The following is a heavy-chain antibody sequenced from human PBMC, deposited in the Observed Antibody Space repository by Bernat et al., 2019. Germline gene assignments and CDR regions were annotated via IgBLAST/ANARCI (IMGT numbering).Heavy chain of an antibody. CDR2: ISSSGSTI. J-gene: IGHJ5*01. Sequence: EVQLVESGGGLVQPGGSLRLSCAASGFTFSSYEMNWVRQAPGKGLEWVSDISSSGSTIYYADSVKGRFTISRDNAKNSLYLQMNSLRAEDTAVYYCARMLSFPQDYDYRRWFDSWGQGTLVTVSS. V-gene: IGHV3-48*03. CDR3: ARMLSFPQDYDYRRWFDS. D-gene: IGHD3-16*02. CDR1: GFTFSSYE.